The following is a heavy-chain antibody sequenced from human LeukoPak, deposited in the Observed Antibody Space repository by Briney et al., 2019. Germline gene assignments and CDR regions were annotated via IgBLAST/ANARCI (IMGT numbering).Heavy chain of an antibody. V-gene: IGHV3-53*01. D-gene: IGHD3-10*01. CDR1: GITVSSNY. CDR3: ARIGQYYYDAFDI. J-gene: IGHJ3*02. CDR2: IYSGGST. Sequence: GGSLRLSCAASGITVSSNYMSWVRQAPGMGLEWVSVIYSGGSTYYADSVKGRFTISRDNSKNTLYLQMNSLRAEDTAVYYCARIGQYYYDAFDIWGQGTLVTVSS.